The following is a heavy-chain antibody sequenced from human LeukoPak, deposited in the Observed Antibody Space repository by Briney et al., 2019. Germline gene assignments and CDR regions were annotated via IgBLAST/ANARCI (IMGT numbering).Heavy chain of an antibody. CDR3: AKVLSKIYIYGPFDY. CDR1: GFTFRDYA. CDR2: FSAGGNRA. D-gene: IGHD3-10*01. Sequence: GGSLRLSCAASGFTFRDYAMTWVRQAPGKGPEWVSTFSAGGNRAYYADSVKGRFIITRDNSKNTLYLQMNSLRAEDTAVYYCAKVLSKIYIYGPFDYWGQGSLVTVSS. V-gene: IGHV3-23*01. J-gene: IGHJ4*02.